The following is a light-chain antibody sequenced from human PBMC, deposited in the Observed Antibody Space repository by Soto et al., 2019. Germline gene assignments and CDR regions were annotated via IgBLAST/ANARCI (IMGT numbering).Light chain of an antibody. CDR1: SSDIGDYNY. CDR3: SSYRSTSTYV. V-gene: IGLV2-14*03. CDR2: DVS. J-gene: IGLJ1*01. Sequence: QSALTQPASVSGSPGQSITISCTGTSSDIGDYNYVSWYQQHPGKAPELMIFDVSKRPSGISNRFSGSKSGNLASLTISGLLAEDEADYYCSSYRSTSTYVFGTGTKLTVL.